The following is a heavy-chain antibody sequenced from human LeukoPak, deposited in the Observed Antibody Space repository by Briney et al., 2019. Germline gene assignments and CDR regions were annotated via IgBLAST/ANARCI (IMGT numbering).Heavy chain of an antibody. D-gene: IGHD6-19*01. J-gene: IGHJ6*02. CDR1: GFRVDDYA. V-gene: IGHV3-9*01. CDR3: TRDIGTFFLTSGWFNGMDV. CDR2: ISWNSGGL. Sequence: PGGSLRLSCAASGFRVDDYAMHWVRQAPGKGLEWVSGISWNSGGLGYADSLKGRFTISRDNAKNSLILQMNSLRPEDTALYYCTRDIGTFFLTSGWFNGMDVWGQGTTVTVSS.